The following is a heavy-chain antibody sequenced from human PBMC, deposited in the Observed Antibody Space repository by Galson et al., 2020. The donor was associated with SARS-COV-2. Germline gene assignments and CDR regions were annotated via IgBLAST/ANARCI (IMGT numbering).Heavy chain of an antibody. CDR2: IYSGGST. D-gene: IGHD3-10*01. Sequence: GESLKISCAASEISVSNNYMSWVRQAPGKGLEWVSVIYSGGSTYYADSVKGRFTISRDNSKNTLYLQMTDLRAEDTAVYFCARVYRGIGDLAYWGQGALVTVSS. CDR3: ARVYRGIGDLAY. J-gene: IGHJ4*02. CDR1: EISVSNNY. V-gene: IGHV3-53*01.